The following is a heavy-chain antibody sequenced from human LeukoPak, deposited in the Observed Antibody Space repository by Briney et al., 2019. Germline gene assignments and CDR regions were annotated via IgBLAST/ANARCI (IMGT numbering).Heavy chain of an antibody. CDR1: GFTFSDAW. CDR3: TTRRQDGC. J-gene: IGHJ4*02. CDR2: IKSKIDGGTI. V-gene: IGHV3-15*01. Sequence: GGTLRLSCVASGFTFSDAWMSWVRQAPGKGLEWVGRIKSKIDGGTIDYGAPVKGRFTISRDDSRNTLYLQMNSLKTEDTAVYYCTTRRQDGCWGQGTLVTVS. D-gene: IGHD6-25*01.